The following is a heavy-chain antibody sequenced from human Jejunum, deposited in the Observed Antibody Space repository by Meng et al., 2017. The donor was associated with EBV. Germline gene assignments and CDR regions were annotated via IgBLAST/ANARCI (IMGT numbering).Heavy chain of an antibody. V-gene: IGHV4-61*01. Sequence: QVQLQESGPGLLKPSXXLSLTCIVPGDSVSCYNYWTWIRQPPGKGLEWIGNMYYTGKAIYKPSLQSRVTISVDTSKNQFSLRVTSVTAADTAIYYCARGRGYGYGDSWGQGTLVTVSS. CDR2: MYYTGKA. CDR3: ARGRGYGYGDS. J-gene: IGHJ5*02. CDR1: GDSVSCYNY. D-gene: IGHD5-18*01.